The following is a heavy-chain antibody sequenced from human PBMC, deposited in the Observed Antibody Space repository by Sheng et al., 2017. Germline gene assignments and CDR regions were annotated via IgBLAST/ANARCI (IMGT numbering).Heavy chain of an antibody. D-gene: IGHD2-21*02. Sequence: EVQLVESGGGLVQPGGTLILSCAASGFTFSSYGMNWVRQAPGKGLEWVSGITGSGGSTYYTDSVKGRFTISRDNSRNTLYLQMSSLRAEDTAVYFCAKRGTAISWFDPGAREPWSPSP. J-gene: IGHJ5*02. CDR3: AKRGTAISWFDP. CDR1: GFTFSSYG. CDR2: ITGSGGST. V-gene: IGHV3-23*04.